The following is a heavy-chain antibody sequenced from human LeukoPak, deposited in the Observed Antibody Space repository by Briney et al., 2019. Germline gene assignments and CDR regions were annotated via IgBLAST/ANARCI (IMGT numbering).Heavy chain of an antibody. CDR2: ISTSGNYI. V-gene: IGHV3-11*03. Sequence: GGSLRLSCAASGFTLSDYYMSWIRQAPGKGLEWVSYISTSGNYIKDADSVKGRFTISRDNAKNALYLQMNSLRAEDTAVYYCARKLYYYDSGGSAGYAGWFDPWGQGTLVTVSS. D-gene: IGHD3-22*01. CDR3: ARKLYYYDSGGSAGYAGWFDP. J-gene: IGHJ5*02. CDR1: GFTLSDYY.